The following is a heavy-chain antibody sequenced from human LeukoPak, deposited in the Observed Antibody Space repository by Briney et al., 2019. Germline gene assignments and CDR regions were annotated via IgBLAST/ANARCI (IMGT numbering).Heavy chain of an antibody. J-gene: IGHJ5*02. D-gene: IGHD6-13*01. V-gene: IGHV3-30*18. CDR3: AKAAAGMNWFDP. Sequence: PGRSQRLSCAASGLTISSYGMHWVRQAPGKGLEWVAVISYDGSNKYYADSVKGRFTISRDNSKNTLYLQMNSLRAEDTAVYYCAKAAAGMNWFDPWGQGTLVTVSS. CDR2: ISYDGSNK. CDR1: GLTISSYG.